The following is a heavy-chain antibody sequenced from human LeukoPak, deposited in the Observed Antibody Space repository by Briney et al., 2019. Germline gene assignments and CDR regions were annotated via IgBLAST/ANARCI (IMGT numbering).Heavy chain of an antibody. CDR2: ISGNGGSK. CDR1: GFTFSTYA. J-gene: IGHJ5*02. D-gene: IGHD2-15*01. CDR3: AKDRVVAAPMGWFDP. V-gene: IGHV3-23*01. Sequence: GGSLRLSCAASGFTFSTYAMSWVRQAPGKGPEWVSSISGNGGSKYYADSVKGRFTISRDNSKNTLYLQMNSLRAEDTAVYYCAKDRVVAAPMGWFDPWGQGTLVTVSS.